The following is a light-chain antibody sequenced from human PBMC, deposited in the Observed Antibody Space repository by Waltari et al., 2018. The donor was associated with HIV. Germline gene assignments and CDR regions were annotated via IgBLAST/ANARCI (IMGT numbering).Light chain of an antibody. J-gene: IGKJ5*01. CDR1: QSLLHSDEKTY. CDR2: EVS. CDR3: MQSKQLPIT. V-gene: IGKV2D-29*01. Sequence: DIVLTQTPLSLSVTPGQPASLSCQSGQSLLHSDEKTYLYWLLQKPGQPPQLLINEVSNRLSGVPERFSGSGSGTDFTLKISRVEAEDVGVYYCMQSKQLPITFGQGTRLEIK.